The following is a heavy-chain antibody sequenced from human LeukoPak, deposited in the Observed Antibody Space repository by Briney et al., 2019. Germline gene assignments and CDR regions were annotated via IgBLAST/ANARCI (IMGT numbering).Heavy chain of an antibody. CDR2: ISDSGGRT. V-gene: IGHV3-23*01. CDR1: GITLSNYG. D-gene: IGHD3-22*01. Sequence: PGGSLRLSCAVSGITLSNYGMSWVRQAPAKGLEWVAGISDSGGRTNYADSVKGRFTISRDNPKNTLYLQMNSVRAEDTAVYFCAKRGVVIRVILVGFHKEAYYFDSWGQGALVTVSS. CDR3: AKRGVVIRVILVGFHKEAYYFDS. J-gene: IGHJ4*02.